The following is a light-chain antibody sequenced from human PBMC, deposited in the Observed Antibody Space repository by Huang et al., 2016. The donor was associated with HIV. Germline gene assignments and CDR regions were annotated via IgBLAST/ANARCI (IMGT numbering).Light chain of an antibody. CDR1: HDINTY. V-gene: IGKV1-9*01. CDR2: DAS. Sequence: QLTQSPSSLSASIGDRVTIACRASHDINTYLAWYQQKPGRAPKLLFYDASPLQTGVPSRCRGFGSGTAFSLTITSLQPDDFAVYYCQQLSAYPLSFGPGTTVD. J-gene: IGKJ3*01. CDR3: QQLSAYPLS.